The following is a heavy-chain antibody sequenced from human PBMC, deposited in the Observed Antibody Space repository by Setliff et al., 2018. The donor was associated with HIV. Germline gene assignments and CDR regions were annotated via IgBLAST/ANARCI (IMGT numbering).Heavy chain of an antibody. CDR1: GGSFSGYY. D-gene: IGHD3-22*01. CDR2: INHSGST. J-gene: IGHJ4*02. Sequence: LSLTCAVYGGSFSGYYWSWIRQPPGKGLEWIGEINHSGSTNYNPSLKSRVTISVDTSKNQFSLKLSSVTAADTAVYYCARGQYDSSGYYENWGQGTLVTVSS. V-gene: IGHV4-34*01. CDR3: ARGQYDSSGYYEN.